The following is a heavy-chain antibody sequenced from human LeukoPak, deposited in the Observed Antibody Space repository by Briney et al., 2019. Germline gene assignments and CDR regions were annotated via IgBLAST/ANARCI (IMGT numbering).Heavy chain of an antibody. V-gene: IGHV4-39*01. Sequence: SETLSLTCTVSGGSISSSSYYWGWIRQPPGKGLEWNGSIYYSGSTYYNPSLKSRVTISVDTSKNQFSLKLSSVTAADTAVYYCARGYSYGARGAFDIWGQGTMVTVSS. CDR3: ARGYSYGARGAFDI. CDR2: IYYSGST. CDR1: GGSISSSSYY. J-gene: IGHJ3*02. D-gene: IGHD5-18*01.